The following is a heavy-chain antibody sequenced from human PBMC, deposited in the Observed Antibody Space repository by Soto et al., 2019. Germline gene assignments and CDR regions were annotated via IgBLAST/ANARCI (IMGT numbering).Heavy chain of an antibody. J-gene: IGHJ6*02. D-gene: IGHD3-10*01. Sequence: ASVKVSCKAPAGTFSCYAITWVRQAAGKGLEWSGGIISSCCTAYYAEKLQGRVTITGDGSTSTAYMEMSSLRDEDTAVYYCARDSTFAFGDVPAKSAMDVWGQGTMVTVSS. CDR3: ARDSTFAFGDVPAKSAMDV. CDR2: IISSCCTA. CDR1: AGTFSCYA. V-gene: IGHV1-69*13.